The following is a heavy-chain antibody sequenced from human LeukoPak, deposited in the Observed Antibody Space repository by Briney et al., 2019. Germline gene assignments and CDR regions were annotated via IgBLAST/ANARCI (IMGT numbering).Heavy chain of an antibody. V-gene: IGHV3-23*01. CDR2: IRGSGGRT. Sequence: GGSLRLSCAASGFTFSSYAMSWVRQAPGKGLEWVAAIRGSGGRTYYADSVKGRFTISRDNSKNTLYLQMNSLRAEDTAVYYCAKDYGGLRYCSSTRCSPAFGYWGKGTLVPVSS. CDR1: GFTFSSYA. CDR3: AKDYGGLRYCSSTRCSPAFGY. D-gene: IGHD2-2*01. J-gene: IGHJ1*01.